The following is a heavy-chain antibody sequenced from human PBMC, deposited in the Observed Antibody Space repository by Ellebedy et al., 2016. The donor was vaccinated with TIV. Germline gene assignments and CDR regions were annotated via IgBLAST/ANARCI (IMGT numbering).Heavy chain of an antibody. J-gene: IGHJ5*02. CDR1: GFTFSSYA. CDR3: ARGGRTPRSMVRGVIFLGPPLDP. D-gene: IGHD3-10*01. V-gene: IGHV3-30*01. Sequence: PGGSLRLSCAASGFTFSSYAMHWVRQAPGKGLEWVAVISYDGSNKYSADSVKGRFTISRDNSKNALYLQMISLRAEDTAVYYCARGGRTPRSMVRGVIFLGPPLDPWGQGTLVTVSS. CDR2: ISYDGSNK.